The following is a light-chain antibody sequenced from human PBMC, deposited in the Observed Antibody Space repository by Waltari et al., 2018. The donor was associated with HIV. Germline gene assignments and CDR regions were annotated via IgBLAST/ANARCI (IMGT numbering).Light chain of an antibody. CDR2: GNY. Sequence: QSVVTQPPSVSGTPGQTVTISCSGSTSNIGIKTVNWYQQHPETPPKRLTYGNYQRPSGVPARFSASKSGTSASLAISGLQSEDEADYYCASWDASLNGWVFGGGTKLTVL. J-gene: IGLJ3*02. CDR1: TSNIGIKT. CDR3: ASWDASLNGWV. V-gene: IGLV1-44*01.